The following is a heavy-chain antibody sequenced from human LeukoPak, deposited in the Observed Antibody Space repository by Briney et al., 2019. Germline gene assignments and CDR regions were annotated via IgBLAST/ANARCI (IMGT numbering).Heavy chain of an antibody. V-gene: IGHV3-7*03. CDR2: INKDGSGT. D-gene: IGHD3-9*01. J-gene: IGHJ4*02. Sequence: GGSLRLSCAASGFTFSNYFMGWVRQAPGKGLEWVANINKDGSGTSYADSVKGRLTISRDNAENSLYLQMNGLRVEDTAVYYCARGCCSVSGLYFEFWGQGSLVTVSS. CDR1: GFTFSNYF. CDR3: ARGCCSVSGLYFEF.